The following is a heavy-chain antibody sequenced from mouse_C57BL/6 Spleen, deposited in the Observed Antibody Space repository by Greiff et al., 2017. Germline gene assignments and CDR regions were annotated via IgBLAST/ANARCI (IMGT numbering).Heavy chain of an antibody. Sequence: VQLQESGPELVKPGASVKISCTASGYAFSSSWMNWVKQRPGKGLEWIGRIYPGDGDTNYNGKFKDRAILTADKSSRTAYMQLSGLTSEDSAVDFGARDGPDVWGTGTTVTVSS. CDR1: GYAFSSSW. CDR3: ARDGPDV. V-gene: IGHV1-82*01. CDR2: IYPGDGDT. J-gene: IGHJ1*03.